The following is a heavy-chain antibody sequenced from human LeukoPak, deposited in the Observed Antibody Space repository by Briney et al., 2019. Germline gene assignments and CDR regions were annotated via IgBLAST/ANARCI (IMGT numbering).Heavy chain of an antibody. J-gene: IGHJ4*02. CDR2: IRSSSSYI. CDR3: ARPGIAVAGEFFDY. Sequence: PGGSLRLSCAASGFTFSSYSMNWVRQAPGKGLEWVSFIRSSSSYIYYADSVKGRFTISRDNAKNSLYLQMNSLRAEDTAVYYCARPGIAVAGEFFDYWGQRTLVTVSS. V-gene: IGHV3-21*01. D-gene: IGHD6-19*01. CDR1: GFTFSSYS.